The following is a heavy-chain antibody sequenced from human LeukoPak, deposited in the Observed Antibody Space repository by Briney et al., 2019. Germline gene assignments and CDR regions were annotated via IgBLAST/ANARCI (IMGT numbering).Heavy chain of an antibody. CDR1: GFTFSSYW. CDR2: VSFDGSSQ. CDR3: ARDFVTGTYFDY. V-gene: IGHV3-30*03. D-gene: IGHD1-1*01. Sequence: GGSLRLSCAASGFTFSSYWMSWVRQAPGRGLEWVGIVSFDGSSQHYADSVKGRFTISRDNSKNTVYLQMNSLRAADTAVYYCARDFVTGTYFDYWGQGTLVTVSS. J-gene: IGHJ4*02.